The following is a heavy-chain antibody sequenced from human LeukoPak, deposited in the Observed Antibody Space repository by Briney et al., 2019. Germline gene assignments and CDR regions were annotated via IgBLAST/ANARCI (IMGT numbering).Heavy chain of an antibody. CDR3: AKVRRGYFDY. CDR2: ITESGGST. CDR1: GFTFSSYA. Sequence: GGSLRLSCAASGFTFSSYAMSWVRQTPGKGLEWVSGITESGGSTYYADSVKGRFTISRDNSKNTLYLQVNSPRAEDTAVYYCAKVRRGYFDYWGQGTLVTVSS. V-gene: IGHV3-23*01. J-gene: IGHJ4*02. D-gene: IGHD1-14*01.